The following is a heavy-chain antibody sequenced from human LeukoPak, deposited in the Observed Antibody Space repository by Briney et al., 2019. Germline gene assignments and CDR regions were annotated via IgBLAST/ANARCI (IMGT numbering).Heavy chain of an antibody. Sequence: GGSLTLSCAASGFTFSRYWMNWVRQAPGKGLVWVSRINSDGSTTRYADSVKGRFTISRDNAKNTMYLQMNSLRAEDTAAYYCARENFYGMDVWGQGTTVTVSS. CDR3: ARENFYGMDV. V-gene: IGHV3-74*01. J-gene: IGHJ6*02. CDR1: GFTFSRYW. CDR2: INSDGSTT.